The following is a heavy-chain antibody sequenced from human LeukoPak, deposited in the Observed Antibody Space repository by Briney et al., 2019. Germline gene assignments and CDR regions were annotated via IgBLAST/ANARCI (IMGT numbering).Heavy chain of an antibody. D-gene: IGHD3-3*01. Sequence: GGSLRLSCAASGFTFSSYAISWVRQAPGKGLEWVSGLSGSGAATYYADAVKGRFTISRDNSKNMVYLEMNSVRVEDSAVYYCAKRRVSGAVSPRFGYFDYWGQGTLVTVSS. V-gene: IGHV3-23*01. CDR3: AKRRVSGAVSPRFGYFDY. CDR1: GFTFSSYA. J-gene: IGHJ4*02. CDR2: LSGSGAAT.